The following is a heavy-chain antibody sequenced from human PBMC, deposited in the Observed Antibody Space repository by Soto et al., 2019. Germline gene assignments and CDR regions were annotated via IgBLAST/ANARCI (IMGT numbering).Heavy chain of an antibody. V-gene: IGHV1-69*02. D-gene: IGHD3-22*01. Sequence: ASVKVSCKASGGTFSSYTISWVRQAPGQGLEWMGRIIPILGIANYAQKFQGRVTITADESTSTAYMELSSLRSEDTAVYYRASMGDSSGYYLTALFDYWGQGTLVTVSS. CDR2: IIPILGIA. CDR3: ASMGDSSGYYLTALFDY. CDR1: GGTFSSYT. J-gene: IGHJ4*02.